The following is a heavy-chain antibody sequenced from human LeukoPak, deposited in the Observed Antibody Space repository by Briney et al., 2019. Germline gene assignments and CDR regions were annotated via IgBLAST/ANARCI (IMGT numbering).Heavy chain of an antibody. D-gene: IGHD4-17*01. CDR2: LNPNSGGT. J-gene: IGHJ4*02. CDR3: ARETDYGDYVDY. CDR1: GYTFTGYY. Sequence: ASVKVSCKASGYTFTGYYMHWVRQAPGQGLEWMGWLNPNSGGTNYAQKFQGRLTMTRDTSISTAYMELSRLRSDDTAVYYCARETDYGDYVDYWGQGTLVTVSS. V-gene: IGHV1-2*02.